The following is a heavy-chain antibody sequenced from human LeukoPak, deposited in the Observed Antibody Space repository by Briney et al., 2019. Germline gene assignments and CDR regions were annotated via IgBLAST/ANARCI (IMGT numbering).Heavy chain of an antibody. J-gene: IGHJ4*02. D-gene: IGHD4-11*01. CDR1: GGSISSGGYS. CDR2: IYYSGST. Sequence: SQTLSLTCAVSGGSISSGGYSWSWIRQPPGKGLEWIGYIYYSGSTNYNPSLKSRVTISVDTSKNQFSLKLSSVTAADTAVYYCAREHDYSNYGSFDYWGQGTLVTVSS. CDR3: AREHDYSNYGSFDY. V-gene: IGHV4-30-4*07.